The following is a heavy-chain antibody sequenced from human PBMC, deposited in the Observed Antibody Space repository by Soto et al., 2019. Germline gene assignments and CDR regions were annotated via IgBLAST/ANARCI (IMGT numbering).Heavy chain of an antibody. D-gene: IGHD2-15*01. CDR2: INPSGGST. CDR1: GYTFTSYY. J-gene: IGHJ4*02. CDR3: ATPDMDCSGGSCYSLGY. V-gene: IGHV1-46*01. Sequence: QVQLVQSGAEVKKPGASVKVSCKASGYTFTSYYMHWVRQAPGQGLEWMGIINPSGGSTSYAQKFQGRVPMTMDTSTSTVYMQLISLRSEDTAVYYCATPDMDCSGGSCYSLGYWGQGTLVTVSS.